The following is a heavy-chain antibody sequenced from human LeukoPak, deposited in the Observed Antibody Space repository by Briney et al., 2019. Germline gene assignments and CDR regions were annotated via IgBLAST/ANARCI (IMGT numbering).Heavy chain of an antibody. CDR3: AGDFLDIVVVTASGYFDY. V-gene: IGHV1-46*01. J-gene: IGHJ4*02. CDR2: INPSGGST. D-gene: IGHD2-21*02. Sequence: ASVKVSCKASGYTFTSYYMHWVRQAPGQGLEWMGIINPSGGSTSYAQKFQGRVTMTRDTSTSTVYMELSSLRSEDTAVYYCAGDFLDIVVVTASGYFDYWGQGTLVTVSS. CDR1: GYTFTSYY.